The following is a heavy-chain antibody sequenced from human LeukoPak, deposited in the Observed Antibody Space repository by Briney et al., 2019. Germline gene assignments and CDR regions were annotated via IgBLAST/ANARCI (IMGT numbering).Heavy chain of an antibody. J-gene: IGHJ1*01. CDR2: INHSGST. D-gene: IGHD6-19*01. V-gene: IGHV4-34*01. CDR1: GGSFSGYY. CDR3: ARHHSLGGWYSFQH. Sequence: SETLSLTCAVYGGSFSGYYWSWIRQPPGKGLEWIGEINHSGSTNYNPSLKSRVTISVDTSKNQFSLKLSSVTAADTAVYYCARHHSLGGWYSFQHWGQGTLVTVSS.